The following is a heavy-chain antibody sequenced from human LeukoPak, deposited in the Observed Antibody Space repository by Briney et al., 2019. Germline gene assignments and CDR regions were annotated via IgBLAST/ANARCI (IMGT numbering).Heavy chain of an antibody. Sequence: ASVKVSCKASGYTFTSYDISWVRQATGQGLEWMGWMNPNSGNTGYAQKFQGRVTMTRNTSISTAYMELSSLRSEDTAVYYCARPRACSSTSCLNYWGQGTLVTVSS. CDR1: GYTFTSYD. V-gene: IGHV1-8*01. D-gene: IGHD2-2*01. J-gene: IGHJ4*02. CDR3: ARPRACSSTSCLNY. CDR2: MNPNSGNT.